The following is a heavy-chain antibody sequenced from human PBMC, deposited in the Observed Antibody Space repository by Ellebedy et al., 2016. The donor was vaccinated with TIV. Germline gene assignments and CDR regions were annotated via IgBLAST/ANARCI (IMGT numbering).Heavy chain of an antibody. CDR2: INNGGRTT. V-gene: IGHV3-23*02. CDR3: AKDMVYGDGKWEIDV. Sequence: GESLKISCVASGFTFSGYAMSWVRQAPGKGLEWVSGINNGGRTTYYEDSVKGRFTISRDNSRSTLYLQMNSLRAEDSAVYYCAKDMVYGDGKWEIDVWGQGTTVTVSS. CDR1: GFTFSGYA. J-gene: IGHJ6*02. D-gene: IGHD4-17*01.